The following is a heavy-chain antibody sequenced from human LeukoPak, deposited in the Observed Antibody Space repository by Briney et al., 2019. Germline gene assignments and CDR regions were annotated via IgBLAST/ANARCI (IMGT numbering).Heavy chain of an antibody. D-gene: IGHD4-17*01. Sequence: PGGSLRLSCAASGFTSSSHAMHWVRQAPGKGLEWVALISYDGTNKYYADSVKGRFTISRDNSKNTLFLQMNSLRPEDTAVFYCAKGYGPNYYFEYWGQGTLVTVSS. CDR3: AKGYGPNYYFEY. J-gene: IGHJ4*02. CDR2: ISYDGTNK. CDR1: GFTSSSHA. V-gene: IGHV3-30*04.